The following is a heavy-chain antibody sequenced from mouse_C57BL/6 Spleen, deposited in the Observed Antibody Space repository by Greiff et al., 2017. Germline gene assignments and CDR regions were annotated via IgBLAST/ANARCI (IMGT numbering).Heavy chain of an antibody. CDR1: GYTFTSYW. D-gene: IGHD4-1*01. J-gene: IGHJ2*01. Sequence: QVQLQQPGAELVKPGASVKMSCKASGYTFTSYWLTWVQQRPGQGLEWIGDIYPGSGSTNYNEKFKSKATLTVDTSSSTAYMQLSSLTSEDSAVYYCARSWDYFDYWGQGTTLTVSS. V-gene: IGHV1-55*01. CDR2: IYPGSGST. CDR3: ARSWDYFDY.